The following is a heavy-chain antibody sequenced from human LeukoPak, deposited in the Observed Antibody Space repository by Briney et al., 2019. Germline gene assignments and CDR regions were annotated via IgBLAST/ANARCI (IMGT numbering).Heavy chain of an antibody. J-gene: IGHJ4*02. Sequence: GSLRLSCAASGFTFSTFAMIWVRQPPGKGLEWIASIHYSGRNYNNPSLNSRVTMSVDTSKNQFSLNLYSVTAADTALYYCARERDYTTSGNVDYWGQGTLVTVSS. CDR3: ARERDYTTSGNVDY. D-gene: IGHD2-2*02. V-gene: IGHV4-38-2*01. CDR2: IHYSGRN. CDR1: GFTFSTFA.